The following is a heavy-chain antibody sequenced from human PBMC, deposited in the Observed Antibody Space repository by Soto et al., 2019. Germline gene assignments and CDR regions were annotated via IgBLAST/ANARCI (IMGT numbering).Heavy chain of an antibody. CDR2: IFYDGST. V-gene: IGHV3-53*02. CDR3: ARDYTFYSYYGMDV. Sequence: EVQLVETGGDLNQPGGSLRLSCTASGFTVSANYMSWVRQAPGKGLEWVSVIFYDGSTSYADSVKGRFTISRDKSKNTVYLQMSGLRAEDTAVYYCARDYTFYSYYGMDVWGQGTTVTVSS. J-gene: IGHJ6*02. CDR1: GFTVSANY.